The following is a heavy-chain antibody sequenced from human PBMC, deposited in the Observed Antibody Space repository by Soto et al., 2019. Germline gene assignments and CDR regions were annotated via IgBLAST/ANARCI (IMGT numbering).Heavy chain of an antibody. CDR2: ISAYNGNT. CDR3: ARRHCSSTGCPGYYYYGMDV. CDR1: GYTFTSYG. D-gene: IGHD2-2*01. J-gene: IGHJ6*02. Sequence: GASVKVSCKASGYTFTSYGISWVRQAPGQGLEWMGWISAYNGNTNYAQKLQGRVTMTTDTSTSTAYMELRSLRSDDTAVYYCARRHCSSTGCPGYYYYGMDVWGQGTTVTVSS. V-gene: IGHV1-18*01.